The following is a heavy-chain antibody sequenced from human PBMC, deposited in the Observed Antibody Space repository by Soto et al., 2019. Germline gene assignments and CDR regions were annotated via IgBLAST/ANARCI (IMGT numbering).Heavy chain of an antibody. D-gene: IGHD3-9*01. J-gene: IGHJ4*02. CDR1: GFTFSDSS. CDR3: ARGGPGAANPFDL. CDR2: ISGSDGTI. Sequence: EVQLVESGGGLVQPGGSLGLSCAASGFTFSDSSMNWVRQAPGRGLEWLSYISGSDGTIYYADSVRGRFSISRDNAKTSLYLQRKGLRDHDRVVYYGARGGPGAANPFDLGGRGPPVT. V-gene: IGHV3-48*02.